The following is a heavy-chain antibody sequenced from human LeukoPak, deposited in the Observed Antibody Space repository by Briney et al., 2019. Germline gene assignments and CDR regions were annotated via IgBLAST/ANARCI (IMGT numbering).Heavy chain of an antibody. CDR2: IYYSGST. V-gene: IGHV4-59*01. D-gene: IGHD2-8*01. CDR3: ARESNGVCPLCAFDI. CDR1: GGSISSYY. J-gene: IGHJ3*02. Sequence: SETLSLTCTVSGGSISSYYWSWIRQPPGKGLEWIGYIYYSGSTNYNPSLKSRVTISVDTSKNQFSLKLSSVTTADTGVYYCARESNGVCPLCAFDIWGQGAMVTVSS.